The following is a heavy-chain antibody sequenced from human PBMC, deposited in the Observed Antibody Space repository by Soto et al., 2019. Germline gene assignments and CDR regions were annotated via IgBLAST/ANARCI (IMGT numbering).Heavy chain of an antibody. J-gene: IGHJ4*02. CDR1: GFTFSSYS. V-gene: IGHV3-21*01. Sequence: EVQLVESGGGLVKPGESLRLSCAASGFTFSSYSMNWVRQAPGKGLEWVSSISISGSYTYYADSVKGRFTISRDNAKNSLYLQMNSLRADDTAVYYCARDRRAAAVFTEANFDYWGQGTLVTVSS. CDR2: ISISGSYT. D-gene: IGHD6-13*01. CDR3: ARDRRAAAVFTEANFDY.